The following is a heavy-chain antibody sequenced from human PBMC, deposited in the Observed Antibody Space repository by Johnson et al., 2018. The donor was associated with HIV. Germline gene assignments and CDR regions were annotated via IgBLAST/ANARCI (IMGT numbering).Heavy chain of an antibody. CDR1: GFTFDDYG. D-gene: IGHD3-3*01. V-gene: IGHV3-20*04. CDR3: ARNTRITIFGVVIRHDAFDI. Sequence: VQLVESGGGVVRPGGSLRLSCAAAGFTFDDYGMSWVRQAPGKGLEWGSGINWNGGSTGYADSVKGRFTISRDNAKNSLYLQMNSLRAEDTALYYCARNTRITIFGVVIRHDAFDIWGQGTMVTVSS. CDR2: INWNGGST. J-gene: IGHJ3*02.